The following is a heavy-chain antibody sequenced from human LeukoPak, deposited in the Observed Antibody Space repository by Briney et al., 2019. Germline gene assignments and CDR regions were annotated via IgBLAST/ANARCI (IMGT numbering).Heavy chain of an antibody. J-gene: IGHJ5*02. D-gene: IGHD3-3*01. CDR1: GGTFSSYA. CDR2: IIPIFGTA. CDR3: ARGRYYDFWSGYSGNNWFDP. Sequence: SVKVSCKASGGTFSSYAISWVRQAPGQGLEWMGGIIPIFGTANYAQKFQGRVTITADKSTSTAYMELSSLRSEDTAVYYCARGRYYDFWSGYSGNNWFDPWGQGTLVTVSS. V-gene: IGHV1-69*06.